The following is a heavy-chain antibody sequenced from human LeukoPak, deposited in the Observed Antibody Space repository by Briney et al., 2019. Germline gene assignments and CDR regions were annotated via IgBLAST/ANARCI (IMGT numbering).Heavy chain of an antibody. D-gene: IGHD4-17*01. CDR2: IYTSGST. V-gene: IGHV4-4*07. Sequence: PETLSLTCTVSGGSISSYYWSWIRQPAGKGLEWIGRIYTSGSTNYNPSLKSRVTMSVDTSKNQFSLKLSSVTAADTAVYYCASISTTNYYYMDVWGKGTTVTVSS. J-gene: IGHJ6*03. CDR1: GGSISSYY. CDR3: ASISTTNYYYMDV.